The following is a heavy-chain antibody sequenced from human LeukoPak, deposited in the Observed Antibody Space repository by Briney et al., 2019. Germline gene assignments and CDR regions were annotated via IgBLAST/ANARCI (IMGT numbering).Heavy chain of an antibody. D-gene: IGHD3-22*01. J-gene: IGHJ6*02. Sequence: PGGSLRLSCAASGFTFDDYAMHWVRQAPGKGLEWVSGISWNSGSTGYADSVKGRFSISRDNAKNSLYLQMNSLRAEDTALYYCAKDIGSSGYYLSYYYYGMDVWGQGTTVTVSS. V-gene: IGHV3-9*01. CDR2: ISWNSGST. CDR3: AKDIGSSGYYLSYYYYGMDV. CDR1: GFTFDDYA.